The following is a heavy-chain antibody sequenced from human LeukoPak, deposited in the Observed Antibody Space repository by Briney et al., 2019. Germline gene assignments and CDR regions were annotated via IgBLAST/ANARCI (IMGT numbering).Heavy chain of an antibody. Sequence: ASVKVSCKASGGTFSSYAISWVRQAPGQGLEWMGRIIPILGIANYAQKFQGRVTITADKSTSTAYMELSSLRPEDTAVYYCASCDEYWPFDYWGQGTLVTVSS. CDR2: IIPILGIA. D-gene: IGHD2/OR15-2a*01. CDR1: GGTFSSYA. CDR3: ASCDEYWPFDY. V-gene: IGHV1-69*04. J-gene: IGHJ4*02.